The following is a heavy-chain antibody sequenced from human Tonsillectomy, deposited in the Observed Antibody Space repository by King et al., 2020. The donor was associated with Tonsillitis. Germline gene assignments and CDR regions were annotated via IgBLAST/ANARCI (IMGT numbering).Heavy chain of an antibody. V-gene: IGHV3-11*01. D-gene: IGHD3-16*01. CDR1: GFTFSDYY. J-gene: IGHJ4*02. CDR2: ISSSGSII. Sequence: VQLVESGGGLVKPGGSLRLSCAASGFTFSDYYMSWIRQAPGKGLEWVSYISSSGSIIYYADSVKGRFNISGDNAKNSLYLQMNSVRAEDTSVYYCARAGWGSGSYSDYWGQGTLVTVSS. CDR3: ARAGWGSGSYSDY.